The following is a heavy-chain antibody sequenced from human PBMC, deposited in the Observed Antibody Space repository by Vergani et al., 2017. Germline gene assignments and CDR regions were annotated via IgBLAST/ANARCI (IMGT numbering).Heavy chain of an antibody. CDR3: ARVRQWLVLYDAFDI. Sequence: EVQLVESGGGLVKPGGSLRLSCAASGFTFSSYSMNWVRQAPGKGLEWVSSISRSSSYIYYADSVKGRFTISRDNAKNSLYLQMNSLRAEDTAVYYCARVRQWLVLYDAFDIWGQGTMVTVSS. CDR1: GFTFSSYS. J-gene: IGHJ3*02. CDR2: ISRSSSYI. D-gene: IGHD6-19*01. V-gene: IGHV3-21*01.